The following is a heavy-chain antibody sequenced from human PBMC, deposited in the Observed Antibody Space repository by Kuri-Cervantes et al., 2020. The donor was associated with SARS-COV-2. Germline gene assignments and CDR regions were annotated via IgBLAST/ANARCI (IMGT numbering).Heavy chain of an antibody. Sequence: ETLSLSCAASGFTFSGSAMHWVRQASGKGLEWVGRIRSKANSYATAYAASVKGRFTISRDDSKNTAYLQMNSLKTEDTAVYYCTIYSRSSGPFDYWGQGTLVTVSS. J-gene: IGHJ4*02. CDR2: IRSKANSYAT. CDR3: TIYSRSSGPFDY. CDR1: GFTFSGSA. V-gene: IGHV3-73*01. D-gene: IGHD6-6*01.